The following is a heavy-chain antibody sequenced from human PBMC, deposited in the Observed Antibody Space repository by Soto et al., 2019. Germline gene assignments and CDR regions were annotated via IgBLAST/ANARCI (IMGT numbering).Heavy chain of an antibody. D-gene: IGHD2-15*01. CDR3: AKDQDDYYYGMDV. J-gene: IGHJ6*02. CDR1: GFTSSSYA. V-gene: IGHV3-23*01. Sequence: PGGSLRLSCAASGFTSSSYAMSWVRQAPGKGLEWVSAISGSGGSTYYADSVKGRFTISRDNSKNTLYLQMNSLRAEDTAVYYCAKDQDDYYYGMDVWGQGTKVTVSS. CDR2: ISGSGGST.